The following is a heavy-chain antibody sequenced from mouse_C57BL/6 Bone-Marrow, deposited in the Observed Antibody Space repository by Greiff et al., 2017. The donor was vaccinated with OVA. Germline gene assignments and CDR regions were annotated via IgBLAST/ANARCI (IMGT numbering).Heavy chain of an antibody. CDR1: GFTFSSYG. Sequence: VKLVESGGDLVKPGGSLKLSCAASGFTFSSYGMSWVRQTPDKRLEWVATISSGGSYTYYPDSVKGRFTISRDNAKNTLYLQMSSLKSEDTAMYYCARPYYDYDLSMDYWGQGTSVTVSS. CDR3: ARPYYDYDLSMDY. D-gene: IGHD2-4*01. J-gene: IGHJ4*01. V-gene: IGHV5-6*02. CDR2: ISSGGSYT.